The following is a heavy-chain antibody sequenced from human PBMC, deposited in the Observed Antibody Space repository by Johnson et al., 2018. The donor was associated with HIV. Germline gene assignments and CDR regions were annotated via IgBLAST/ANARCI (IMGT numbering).Heavy chain of an antibody. CDR2: IYSDGST. Sequence: VQLVESGGGLVQPGGSLRLSCAASGFTVSGNYMNWVRQAPGKGLEWVSVIYSDGSTYYADSVQGRFTLSRDNSQNTLYLQMNSLRAEDTAVYFCARDRGSYYFYAFDIWGQGTMVTVSS. CDR3: ARDRGSYYFYAFDI. CDR1: GFTVSGNY. J-gene: IGHJ3*02. D-gene: IGHD1-26*01. V-gene: IGHV3-66*01.